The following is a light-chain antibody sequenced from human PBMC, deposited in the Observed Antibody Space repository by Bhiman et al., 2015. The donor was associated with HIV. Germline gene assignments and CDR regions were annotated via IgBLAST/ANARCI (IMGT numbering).Light chain of an antibody. Sequence: QSALTQPASVSGSPGQSITISCTGTSNDVGGFNYVSWYQQHPGKAPKLIIFDVNVRPSGVSNRFFGSKSGSAASLTISGLQAEDEAEYYCSSYTSSSTPVFGGGTKLTVL. CDR1: SNDVGGFNY. CDR2: DVN. CDR3: SSYTSSSTPV. J-gene: IGLJ3*02. V-gene: IGLV2-14*01.